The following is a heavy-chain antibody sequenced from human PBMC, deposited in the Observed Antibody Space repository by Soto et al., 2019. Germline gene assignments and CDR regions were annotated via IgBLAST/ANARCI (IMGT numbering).Heavy chain of an antibody. V-gene: IGHV3-30-3*01. CDR1: GFTFSSYA. Sequence: QVQLVESGGGVVQPGRSLRLSCAASGFTFSSYAMHLVRQAPGKGLEGVAGISYDESNKYYADSVKGRLTISRDNSKNTLYLQMNSLRAEDTAVYYCAREGGYCSGGSFPFDYWGQGTLVHVSS. CDR2: ISYDESNK. CDR3: AREGGYCSGGSFPFDY. D-gene: IGHD2-15*01. J-gene: IGHJ4*02.